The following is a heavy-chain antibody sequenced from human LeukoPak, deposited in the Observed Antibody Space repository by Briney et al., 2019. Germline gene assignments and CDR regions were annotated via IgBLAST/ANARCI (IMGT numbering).Heavy chain of an antibody. Sequence: KPSQTLSLTFSVYGGSIRSVSYDWSCIRQPAGKGLEWIGRIYTTGSTNYNPSLKSRVTISVDTSNNQFSLKLSSVTAADTAVYYCARGGLTYYYASSGYYKWNYFDYWGQGTLVTVSS. CDR1: GGSIRSVSYD. J-gene: IGHJ4*02. CDR3: ARGGLTYYYASSGYYKWNYFDY. CDR2: IYTTGST. D-gene: IGHD3-22*01. V-gene: IGHV4-61*02.